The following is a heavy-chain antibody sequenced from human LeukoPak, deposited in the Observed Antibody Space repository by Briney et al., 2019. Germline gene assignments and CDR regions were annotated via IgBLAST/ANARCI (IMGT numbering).Heavy chain of an antibody. V-gene: IGHV1-2*02. D-gene: IGHD3-22*01. CDR3: ASGQPYYYDSSPYYHDY. J-gene: IGHJ4*02. Sequence: GASVKVSCKASGYTFTGYYIHWVRQAPGQGLEWMGWINPNSGGTNYAQKFQGRVTMTRDTSISTAYMELSRLRSDDTAVDYCASGQPYYYDSSPYYHDYWGQGTLVTVSS. CDR1: GYTFTGYY. CDR2: INPNSGGT.